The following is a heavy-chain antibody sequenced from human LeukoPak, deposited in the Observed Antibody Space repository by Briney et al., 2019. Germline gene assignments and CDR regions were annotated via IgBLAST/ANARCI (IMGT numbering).Heavy chain of an antibody. CDR3: ARTQRITIFGVVIASTMDV. D-gene: IGHD3-3*01. J-gene: IGHJ6*03. CDR2: ISAYNGNT. CDR1: GYTFTSYG. Sequence: ASVKVSCKASGYTFTSYGISWVRQAPGQGLEWMGWISAYNGNTNYAQKLQGRVTMTTDTSTSTAYMELRSLRSDGTAVYYCARTQRITIFGVVIASTMDVWGKGTTVTVSS. V-gene: IGHV1-18*01.